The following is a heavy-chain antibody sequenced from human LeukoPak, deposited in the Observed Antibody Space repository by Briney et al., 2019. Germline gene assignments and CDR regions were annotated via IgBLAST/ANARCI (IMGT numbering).Heavy chain of an antibody. V-gene: IGHV4-59*01. J-gene: IGHJ2*01. CDR1: GGSISQYY. CDR2: VYRSGNT. CDR3: ARVKDFAYSFFDL. Sequence: SETLSLTCALSGGSISQYYWSWIRQPPGKGPEWIGYVYRSGNTNYNPSLKSRVTISVDTSKNHFSLNLSSVTAADTAVYYCARVKDFAYSFFDLWGRGTLVTVSS.